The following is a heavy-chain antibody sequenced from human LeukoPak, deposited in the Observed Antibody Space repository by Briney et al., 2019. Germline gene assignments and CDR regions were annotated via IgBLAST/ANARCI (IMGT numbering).Heavy chain of an antibody. CDR2: IYSSGST. D-gene: IGHD6-13*01. J-gene: IGHJ1*01. CDR1: GDSISSSAYY. CDR3: ARQMFGYSSSWYRYFQH. V-gene: IGHV4-39*01. Sequence: PSETLSLTCIVSGDSISSSAYYWGWIRQPPGEGLEWIGQIYSSGSTYYNPSLESRVTISVEKSKNQFSLNLSSVTAADTAVYYCARQMFGYSSSWYRYFQHWGQGTLVTVSS.